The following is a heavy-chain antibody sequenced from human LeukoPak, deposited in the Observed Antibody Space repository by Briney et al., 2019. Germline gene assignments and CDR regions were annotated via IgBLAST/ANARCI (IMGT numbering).Heavy chain of an antibody. V-gene: IGHV4-34*01. CDR1: GGSFSGYY. CDR3: ASGIAVDGRDY. CDR2: INHSGST. J-gene: IGHJ4*02. D-gene: IGHD6-19*01. Sequence: SETLSLTCAVYGGSFSGYYWSWIRQPPGKGLEWIGEINHSGSTNYNPSLKSRVTISVDKSKNQFSLKLSSVTAADTAVYYCASGIAVDGRDYWGQGTLVTVSS.